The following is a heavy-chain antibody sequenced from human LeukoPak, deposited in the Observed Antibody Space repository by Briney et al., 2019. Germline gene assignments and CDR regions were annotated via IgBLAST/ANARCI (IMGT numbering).Heavy chain of an antibody. CDR1: GGSISSYY. CDR3: ARGEYGDYRGDY. Sequence: SETLSLTCTVSGGSISSYYWSWIRQPPGKGLEWIGYIYYSGSTNYNPSLKSRVTISVDTSKNQFPLKLSSVTAADTAVYYCARGEYGDYRGDYWGQGTLVTVST. D-gene: IGHD4-17*01. V-gene: IGHV4-59*08. CDR2: IYYSGST. J-gene: IGHJ4*02.